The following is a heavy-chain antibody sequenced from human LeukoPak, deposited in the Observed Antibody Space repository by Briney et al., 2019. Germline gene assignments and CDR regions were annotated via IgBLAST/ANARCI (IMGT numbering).Heavy chain of an antibody. CDR3: AKLGISDGIDY. CDR2: ITGGGGST. V-gene: IGHV3-23*01. D-gene: IGHD1-14*01. CDR1: GFTFSSHA. Sequence: GGSLRLSCAASGFTFSSHAMTWVRQAPGKGLEWGSSITGGGGSTFYAASVKGRFTFSRDNSKNTLYLQMNSLRAEDTAVYYCAKLGISDGIDYWGQGTLVTVSS. J-gene: IGHJ4*02.